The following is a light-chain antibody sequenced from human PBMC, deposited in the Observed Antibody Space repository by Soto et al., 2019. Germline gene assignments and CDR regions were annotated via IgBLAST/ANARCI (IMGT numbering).Light chain of an antibody. CDR2: DAS. CDR1: QTVRNNY. CDR3: QQFSSYPLT. Sequence: EFVLTQSPGTLSLSPGERATLSCRASQTVRNNYLAWYQQKPGQAPRLLIYDASSRATGILDRFSGGGSGTDFTLNIRRLEPEDFEVYYCQQFSSYPLTFGGGTKVDIK. J-gene: IGKJ4*01. V-gene: IGKV3-20*01.